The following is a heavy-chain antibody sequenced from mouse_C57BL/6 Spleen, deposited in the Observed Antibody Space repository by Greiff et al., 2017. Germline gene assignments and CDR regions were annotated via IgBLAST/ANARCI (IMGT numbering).Heavy chain of an antibody. Sequence: QVQLKESGAELAKPGASVKLSCTASGYTFTSYWMHWVKQRPGQGLEWIGYINPSSGYTKYNQKFKDKATLTADKSSSTAYMQLSSLTYEDSAVYDGARRGDCYYSYYAMDDWGQGTSVTVSS. CDR3: ARRGDCYYSYYAMDD. J-gene: IGHJ4*01. D-gene: IGHD2-3*01. V-gene: IGHV1-7*01. CDR2: INPSSGYT. CDR1: GYTFTSYW.